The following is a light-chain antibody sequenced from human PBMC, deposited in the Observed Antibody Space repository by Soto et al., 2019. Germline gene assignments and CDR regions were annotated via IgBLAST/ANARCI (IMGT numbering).Light chain of an antibody. CDR1: SSDVGGYNY. V-gene: IGLV2-14*01. Sequence: QSALTQPASVSGSPGQSITISCTGTSSDVGGYNYVSWYQQHPGKAPKLMIYDVSNRPSGVSNRFSGSKSGNTASLTISGLQAEYEDDYSCSSYTSSSVVFGGGTQLTVL. CDR2: DVS. CDR3: SSYTSSSVV. J-gene: IGLJ2*01.